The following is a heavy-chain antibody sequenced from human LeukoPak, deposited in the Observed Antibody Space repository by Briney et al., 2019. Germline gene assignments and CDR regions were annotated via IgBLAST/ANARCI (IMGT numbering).Heavy chain of an antibody. CDR3: ARSLRDRIAVAANFDY. V-gene: IGHV3-21*01. Sequence: GGSLRLSCAASGFTFSSYAMNWVRQAPGKGLEWVSSISSSSSYIYYADSVKGRFTISRDNAKNSLYLQMNSLRAEDTAVYYCARSLRDRIAVAANFDYWGQGTLVTVSS. D-gene: IGHD6-19*01. J-gene: IGHJ4*02. CDR2: ISSSSSYI. CDR1: GFTFSSYA.